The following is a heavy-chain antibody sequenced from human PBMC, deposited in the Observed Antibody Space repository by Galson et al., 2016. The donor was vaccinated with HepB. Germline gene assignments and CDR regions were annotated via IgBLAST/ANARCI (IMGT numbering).Heavy chain of an antibody. J-gene: IGHJ3*02. CDR3: ARPYCTSAGCYYDAFDI. CDR1: GFSLSTSAMS. D-gene: IGHD2-2*01. Sequence: PALVKPTQTLTLTCTLSGFSLSTSAMSVSWIRQPPGKALEWVARIDWDDDKYYSTSLRSRLTISKDTSNNQVVLTITNMDSVDTATYYCARPYCTSAGCYYDAFDIWGQGTMVTVSS. CDR2: IDWDDDK. V-gene: IGHV2-70*10.